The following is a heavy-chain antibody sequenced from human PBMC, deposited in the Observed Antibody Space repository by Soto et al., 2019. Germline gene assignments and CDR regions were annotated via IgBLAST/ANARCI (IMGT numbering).Heavy chain of an antibody. CDR3: AKDAKTSSSWYMGGAKHPDY. J-gene: IGHJ4*02. D-gene: IGHD6-13*01. CDR1: GFTFSSYA. V-gene: IGHV3-23*01. Sequence: EVQLLESGGGLVQPGGSLRLSCAASGFTFSSYAMSWVRQAPGKGLEWVSAISGSGGSTYYADSVKGRFTISRDNSKNTLYLQMNSLRAEDTAVYYCAKDAKTSSSWYMGGAKHPDYWGQGTLVTVSS. CDR2: ISGSGGST.